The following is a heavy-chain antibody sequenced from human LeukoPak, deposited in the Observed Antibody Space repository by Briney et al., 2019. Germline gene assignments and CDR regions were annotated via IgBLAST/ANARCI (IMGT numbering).Heavy chain of an antibody. CDR2: IYCSGDT. Sequence: SETLSLTCTVSGGSISSSSYYWSWIRQPPGKGLEWIGSIYCSGDTYYNPSLKSRRVTISVDTSKNQFSLRLSSVTAADTAVYYCARHQWHYYYYMGVWGKGSTVIVSS. V-gene: IGHV4-39*01. D-gene: IGHD6-19*01. J-gene: IGHJ6*03. CDR1: GGSISSSSYY. CDR3: ARHQWHYYYYMGV.